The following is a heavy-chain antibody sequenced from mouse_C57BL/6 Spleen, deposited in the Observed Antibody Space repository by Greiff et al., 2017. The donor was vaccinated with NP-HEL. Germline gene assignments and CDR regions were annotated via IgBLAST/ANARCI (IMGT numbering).Heavy chain of an antibody. Sequence: QVQLQQPGAELVKPGASVKLSCKASGYTFTSYWMHWVKQRPGQGLEWIGMIHPTSGSTNYNEKFKSKATLTVDKSSSTAYLQLSSLTSEDSAVYYCARSDDGYDYFDYWGQGTTLTVSS. CDR3: ARSDDGYDYFDY. CDR1: GYTFTSYW. V-gene: IGHV1-64*01. J-gene: IGHJ2*01. D-gene: IGHD2-3*01. CDR2: IHPTSGST.